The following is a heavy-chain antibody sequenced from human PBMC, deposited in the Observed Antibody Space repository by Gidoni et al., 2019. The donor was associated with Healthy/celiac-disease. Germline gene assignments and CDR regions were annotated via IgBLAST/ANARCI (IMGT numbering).Heavy chain of an antibody. CDR2: IIPIIGIA. CDR1: GSTFSSYT. D-gene: IGHD5-18*01. V-gene: IGHV1-69*02. J-gene: IGHJ4*02. Sequence: QVQLVQSGAEVKKPGSSVKVSCKASGSTFSSYTISRVRQAPGQGLEWMGRIIPIIGIANYAQKFQGRVTITADKSTSTAYMELSSLRSEDTAVYYCARGESVDTAMVENKIDYWGQGTLVTVSS. CDR3: ARGESVDTAMVENKIDY.